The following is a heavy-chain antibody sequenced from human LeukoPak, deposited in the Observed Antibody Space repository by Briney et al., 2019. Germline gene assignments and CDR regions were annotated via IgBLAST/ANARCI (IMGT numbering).Heavy chain of an antibody. CDR1: GFTFSSYA. CDR3: ALYCSGGSCYSMGGAFDI. J-gene: IGHJ3*02. Sequence: QPGGSLRLSCAASGFTFSSYAMSWVRQAPGKGLEWVSAISGSGGSTYYADSVKGRFTISRDNSKNTLYLQMNSLRAEDTAVYYCALYCSGGSCYSMGGAFDIWGQGTVVTVSS. D-gene: IGHD2-15*01. CDR2: ISGSGGST. V-gene: IGHV3-23*01.